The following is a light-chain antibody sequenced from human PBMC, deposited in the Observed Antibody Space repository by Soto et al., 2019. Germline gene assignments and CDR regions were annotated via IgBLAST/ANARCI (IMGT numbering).Light chain of an antibody. V-gene: IGLV2-14*01. Sequence: QPVLTQPASVSGSPGQSITISCTGTSSDVGGYNYVSWYQQHPGKAPKLMIFEVSNWPSGVSNRFSGSKSGNTASLTISGLQAEDEADYYCSSYTSINTRVFGGGTKLTVL. CDR3: SSYTSINTRV. J-gene: IGLJ3*02. CDR2: EVS. CDR1: SSDVGGYNY.